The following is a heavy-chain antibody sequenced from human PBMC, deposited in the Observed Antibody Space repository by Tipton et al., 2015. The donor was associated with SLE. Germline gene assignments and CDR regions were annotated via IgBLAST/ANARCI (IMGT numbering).Heavy chain of an antibody. V-gene: IGHV4-39*07. Sequence: TLSLTCTVSGGSISSSSYYWGWIRQPPGKGLEWIGSIYYSGSTNYNPSLKSRVTISVDTSKNQFSLKLSSVTAADTAVYYCARERIAAAGPTAGYGMDVWGQGTTVTVSS. D-gene: IGHD6-13*01. CDR1: GGSISSSSYY. CDR2: IYYSGST. CDR3: ARERIAAAGPTAGYGMDV. J-gene: IGHJ6*02.